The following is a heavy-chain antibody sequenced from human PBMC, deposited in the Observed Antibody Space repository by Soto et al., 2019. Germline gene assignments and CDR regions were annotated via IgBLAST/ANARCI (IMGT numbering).Heavy chain of an antibody. J-gene: IGHJ5*02. Sequence: XGSLRLSCAASGFNFSNHCMHWVRQRPAEGLVWVSRITSDGKSKAYAESVKGRFAISRDNAKNTLYLQMNGLTAEDTAVYYCARESGDWPLNWFDPWGQGTLVTVSS. CDR2: ITSDGKSK. V-gene: IGHV3-74*01. CDR1: GFNFSNHC. CDR3: ARESGDWPLNWFDP. D-gene: IGHD2-21*02.